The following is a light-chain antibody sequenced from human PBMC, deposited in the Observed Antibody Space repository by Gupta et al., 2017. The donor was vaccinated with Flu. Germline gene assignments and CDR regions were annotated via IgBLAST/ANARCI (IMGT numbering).Light chain of an antibody. CDR2: TNN. CDR1: SSNIGSNP. V-gene: IGLV1-44*01. Sequence: QSVLTQPPSASGTPGQRVTISCSGSSSNIGSNPVNWYQQLPGTAPRLLIYTNNHRPSGVPDRFSGSKSGTSASLAISGLQSEDESDYYCAAWDDSLNSYVFGTGTTVTV. J-gene: IGLJ1*01. CDR3: AAWDDSLNSYV.